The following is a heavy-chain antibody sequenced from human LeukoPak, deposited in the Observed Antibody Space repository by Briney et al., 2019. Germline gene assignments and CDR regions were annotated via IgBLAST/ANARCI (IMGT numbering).Heavy chain of an antibody. CDR2: ISYDGSNK. CDR1: GFTFSSYG. V-gene: IGHV3-30*03. Sequence: PGGSLRLSCAASGFTFSSYGMHWVRQAPGKGLEWVAVISYDGSNKYYADSVKGRFTISRDNSKNTLYLQMNSLRAEDTAVYYCARHYYYYGMDVWGQGTTVTVSS. CDR3: ARHYYYYGMDV. J-gene: IGHJ6*02.